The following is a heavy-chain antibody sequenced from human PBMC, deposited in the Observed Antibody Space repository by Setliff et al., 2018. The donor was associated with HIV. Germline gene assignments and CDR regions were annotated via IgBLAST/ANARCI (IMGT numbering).Heavy chain of an antibody. CDR1: GYTFTGYY. D-gene: IGHD3-22*01. J-gene: IGHJ3*02. V-gene: IGHV1-2*02. CDR2: INPNSGGT. CDR3: ARDRYYDSSGYYWSDAFDI. Sequence: ASVKVSCKASGYTFTGYYMHWVRQAPGQGLEWMGWINPNSGGTNYAQKFQGRVTMTRDTSISTAYMELSRLRSDDTAVYYCARDRYYDSSGYYWSDAFDIWGQGTMVTVSS.